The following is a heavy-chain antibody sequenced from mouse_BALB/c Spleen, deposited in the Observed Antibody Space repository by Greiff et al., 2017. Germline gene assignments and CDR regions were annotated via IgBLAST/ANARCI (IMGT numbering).Heavy chain of an antibody. CDR3: ARDYYGYEGFDY. D-gene: IGHD2-2*01. Sequence: EVHLVESGPGLVKPSQSLSLTCSVTGYSITSGYYWNWIRQFPGNKLEWMGYISYDGSNNYNPSLKNRISITRDTSKNQFFLKLNSVTTEDTATYYCARDYYGYEGFDYWGQGTTLTVSS. J-gene: IGHJ2*01. V-gene: IGHV3-6*02. CDR1: GYSITSGYY. CDR2: ISYDGSN.